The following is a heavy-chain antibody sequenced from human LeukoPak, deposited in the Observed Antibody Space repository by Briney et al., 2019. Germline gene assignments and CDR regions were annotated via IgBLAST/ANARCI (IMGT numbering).Heavy chain of an antibody. CDR1: GYTFTSYG. V-gene: IGHV1-18*01. Sequence: AASVKVSCKTSGYTFTSYGISWVRQAPGQGLEWMGWISAYNGNTNYVQKFRGRVAMTTDTSTSTVYMDLSRLRSDDTAVYYCARGPTRHYSNVGYWGQGTLVTVSS. CDR2: ISAYNGNT. CDR3: ARGPTRHYSNVGY. J-gene: IGHJ4*02. D-gene: IGHD4-11*01.